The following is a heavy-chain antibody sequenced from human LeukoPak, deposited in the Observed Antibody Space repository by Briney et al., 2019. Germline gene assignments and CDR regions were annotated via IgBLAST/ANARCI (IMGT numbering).Heavy chain of an antibody. V-gene: IGHV4-4*07. Sequence: SETLSLTCAVSGGSISTFYWSWIRQPAGKGLEWIGRIYTSGSTNYNPSLKSRVTMSVDTSKNQFSLKLSSVTAADTAVYYCARVRGSSGSYEYYHYMDVWGKGTTVTISS. D-gene: IGHD1-26*01. J-gene: IGHJ6*03. CDR2: IYTSGST. CDR1: GGSISTFY. CDR3: ARVRGSSGSYEYYHYMDV.